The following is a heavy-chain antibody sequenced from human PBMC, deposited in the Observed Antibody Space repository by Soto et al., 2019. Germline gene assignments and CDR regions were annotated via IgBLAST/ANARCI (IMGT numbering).Heavy chain of an antibody. J-gene: IGHJ4*02. CDR3: ATALMGYSGEPDYFDY. CDR2: FDPEDGET. D-gene: IGHD1-26*01. Sequence: QVQLVQSGAEVKKPGASVKVSCKVSGYTLTELSMHWVRQAPGKGLEWMGGFDPEDGETIYAQKFQGRVPMTEDTSTETAYMELSSLRSEDTAVYYCATALMGYSGEPDYFDYWGQGTLVTVSS. V-gene: IGHV1-24*01. CDR1: GYTLTELS.